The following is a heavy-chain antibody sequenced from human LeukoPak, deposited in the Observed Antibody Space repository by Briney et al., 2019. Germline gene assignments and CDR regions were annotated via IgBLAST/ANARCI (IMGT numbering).Heavy chain of an antibody. CDR3: AKDGSTWLMAVSTFDY. Sequence: PGGTLRLSCAASGFTFSSYGMSWVRQAPGKGLEWVSAISGSGGSTYYADSVKGRFTISRDNSKNTLYLQMNSLRAEDTAVYYCAKDGSTWLMAVSTFDYWGQGTLVTVSS. CDR2: ISGSGGST. CDR1: GFTFSSYG. D-gene: IGHD3-10*01. J-gene: IGHJ4*02. V-gene: IGHV3-23*01.